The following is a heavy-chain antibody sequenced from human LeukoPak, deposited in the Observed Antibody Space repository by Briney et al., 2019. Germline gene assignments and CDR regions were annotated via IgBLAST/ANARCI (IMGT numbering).Heavy chain of an antibody. D-gene: IGHD1-26*01. CDR2: ISSSSSYT. CDR1: GFTFSSYS. CDR3: ARSSGSYLC. Sequence: PGGSLRLSCAASGFTFSSYSRNWVRQAPGKGLEWVSSISSSSSYTYYADSVKGRFTISRDNAKNSLYLQMHSLRAEDTAVYYCARSSGSYLCWGQGTLVTVSS. V-gene: IGHV3-21*01. J-gene: IGHJ4*02.